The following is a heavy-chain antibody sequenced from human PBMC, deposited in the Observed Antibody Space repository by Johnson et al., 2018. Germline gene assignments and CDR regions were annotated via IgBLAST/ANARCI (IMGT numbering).Heavy chain of an antibody. CDR1: GFTFSSYA. CDR3: AKQKDAMIEDEYFQN. Sequence: RLSCVGSGFTFSSYAMSWVRQAPGKGLEWVSATSGSGVSTYYAASVKGRFTIARDNSKNTLHLQMDSLRAEDTALYYCAKQKDAMIEDEYFQNWGQGTLVTVSS. V-gene: IGHV3-23*01. J-gene: IGHJ1*01. CDR2: TSGSGVST. D-gene: IGHD3-22*01.